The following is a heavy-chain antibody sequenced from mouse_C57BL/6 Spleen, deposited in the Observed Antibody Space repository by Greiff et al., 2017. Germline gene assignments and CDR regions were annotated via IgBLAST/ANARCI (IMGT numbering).Heavy chain of an antibody. CDR1: GYTFTDYN. Sequence: EVKLVESGPELVKPGASVKIPCKASGYTFTDYNMDWVKQSHGKSLEWIGDINPNNGGTIYNQKFKGKATLTVDKSSSTAYMELRSLTSEDTAVYYCARSTYSNYYYYAMDYWGQGTSVTVSS. J-gene: IGHJ4*01. D-gene: IGHD2-5*01. CDR3: ARSTYSNYYYYAMDY. V-gene: IGHV1-18*01. CDR2: INPNNGGT.